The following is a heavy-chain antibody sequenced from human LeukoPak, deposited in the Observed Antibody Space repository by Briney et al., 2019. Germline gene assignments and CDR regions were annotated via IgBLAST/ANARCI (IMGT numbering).Heavy chain of an antibody. CDR2: ISLRRGYI. V-gene: IGHV3-21*01. CDR1: GVTFKDYC. J-gene: IGHJ6*03. D-gene: IGHD3-3*01. Sequence: GGSLRLSCAASGVTFKDYCMSAVRQGPGEGVEWVSSISLRRGYIYYADSVKGRFTISRDNAKKSLYLQMNSLRAEDTAVYYCARDSGRFLEWITYVDVWGKGTTVTVSS. CDR3: ARDSGRFLEWITYVDV.